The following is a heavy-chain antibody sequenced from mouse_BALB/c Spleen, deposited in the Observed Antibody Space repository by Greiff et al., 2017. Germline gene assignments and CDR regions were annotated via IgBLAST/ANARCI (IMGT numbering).Heavy chain of an antibody. CDR3: TGSSYEGVWFAY. V-gene: IGHV1-15*01. CDR1: GYTFTDYE. D-gene: IGHD1-1*01. J-gene: IGHJ3*01. CDR2: IDPETGGT. Sequence: VKLVESGAELVRPGASVTLSCKASGYTFTDYEMHWVKQTPVHGLEWIGAIDPETGGTAYNQKFKGKATLTADKSSSTAYMELRSLTSEDSAVYYCTGSSYEGVWFAYWGQGTLVTVSA.